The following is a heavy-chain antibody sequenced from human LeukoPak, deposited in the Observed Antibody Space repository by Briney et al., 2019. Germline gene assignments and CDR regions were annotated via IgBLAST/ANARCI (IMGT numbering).Heavy chain of an antibody. CDR2: IYYSGST. Sequence: SETLSLTCTVSGGSISSYYWSWIRQPPGKGLEWIGCIYYSGSTNYNPSLKSRVTISVDTSKNQFSLKLSSVTAADTAVYYCARSPSGYRFDSWGQGTLVTVSS. CDR3: ARSPSGYRFDS. V-gene: IGHV4-59*01. CDR1: GGSISSYY. J-gene: IGHJ4*02. D-gene: IGHD3-22*01.